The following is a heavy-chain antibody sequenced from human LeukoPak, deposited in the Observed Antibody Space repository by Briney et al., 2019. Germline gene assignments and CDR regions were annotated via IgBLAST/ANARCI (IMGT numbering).Heavy chain of an antibody. J-gene: IGHJ6*02. CDR1: GFTFSSYG. D-gene: IGHD3-16*01. CDR2: INSDGSSI. V-gene: IGHV3-74*01. Sequence: GGSLRLSCAASGFTFSSYGMHWVRQAPGKGLVWVSRINSDGSSIRNADSVKGRLTISRDNAKNSLYLQMSNLRAEDTAVYFCARGGGLDVWGQGATVTVPS. CDR3: ARGGGLDV.